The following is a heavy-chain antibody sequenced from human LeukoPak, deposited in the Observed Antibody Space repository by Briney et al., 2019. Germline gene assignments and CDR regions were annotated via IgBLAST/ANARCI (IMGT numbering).Heavy chain of an antibody. V-gene: IGHV4-39*01. J-gene: IGHJ4*02. CDR3: ARQVWGYYDSSGYQPLFDY. D-gene: IGHD3-22*01. CDR2: IYYSGST. CDR1: GGSISSSSYY. Sequence: PSETLSLTCTVSGGSISSSSYYWGWIRQPPGKGLEWTGSIYYSGSTYYNPSLKSRVTISVYTSKNQFSLKLSSVTAADTAVYYCARQVWGYYDSSGYQPLFDYWGQGTLVTVSS.